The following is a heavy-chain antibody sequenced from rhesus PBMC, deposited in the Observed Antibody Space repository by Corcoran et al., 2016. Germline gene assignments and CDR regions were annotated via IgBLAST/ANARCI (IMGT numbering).Heavy chain of an antibody. V-gene: IGHV1S9*01. CDR3: TRSRVVVSATPVY. CDR1: GDIFTSYY. Sequence: QVQLVQPGAEVKKPGASVKLSCKASGDIFTSYYINWVRQAPGQVLEWRVWIHPSNRHTAYAPNCQVGVTMTRDTSRSTAYMELSSLRSQDTAVYYCTRSRVVVSATPVYWGQGVLVTVSS. CDR2: IHPSNRHT. D-gene: IGHD2-39*02. J-gene: IGHJ4*01.